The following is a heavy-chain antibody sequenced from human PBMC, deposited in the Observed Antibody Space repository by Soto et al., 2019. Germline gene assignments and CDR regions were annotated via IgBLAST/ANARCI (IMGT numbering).Heavy chain of an antibody. Sequence: EVQLVESGGGLVKPGGSLRLSCAASGFSFSSFTMNWVRQAPGKGLEWVSSIDTSSTYIYYADSVTGRFTISRDNAKKSVYLQMHSLRAEDTAVYYCARATGSYNWTDGVMDVWGQGTTVTVSS. V-gene: IGHV3-21*02. CDR1: GFSFSSFT. D-gene: IGHD1-20*01. CDR2: IDTSSTYI. CDR3: ARATGSYNWTDGVMDV. J-gene: IGHJ6*02.